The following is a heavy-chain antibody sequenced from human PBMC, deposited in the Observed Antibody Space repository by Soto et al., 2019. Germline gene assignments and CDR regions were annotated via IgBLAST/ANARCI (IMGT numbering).Heavy chain of an antibody. D-gene: IGHD3-10*01. CDR1: GFTFGDYA. J-gene: IGHJ3*02. Sequence: GGSLRLSCTASGFTFGDYAMSWVRQAPGKGLEWVGFIRSKAYGGTTEYAASVKGRFTISRDDSKSIAYLQMNSLKTEDTAVYYCTRDQRSRLYPGAFDIWGQGTMVTVSS. V-gene: IGHV3-49*04. CDR3: TRDQRSRLYPGAFDI. CDR2: IRSKAYGGTT.